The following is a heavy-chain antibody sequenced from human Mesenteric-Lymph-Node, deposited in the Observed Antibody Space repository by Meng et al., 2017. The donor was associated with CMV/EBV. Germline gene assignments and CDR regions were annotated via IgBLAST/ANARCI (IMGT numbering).Heavy chain of an antibody. CDR1: GLTFGNYG. V-gene: IGHV3-33*06. J-gene: IGHJ4*02. D-gene: IGHD6-6*01. CDR3: AKGKQLGPLDY. Sequence: GESLKISCAASGLTFGNYGMHWVRQAPGKGLEWVALIWYDGTYTYYADSVKGRFTISRDNSRNTLYLQMNSLRDDDTGVYYCAKGKQLGPLDYWGQGTLVTVSS. CDR2: IWYDGTYT.